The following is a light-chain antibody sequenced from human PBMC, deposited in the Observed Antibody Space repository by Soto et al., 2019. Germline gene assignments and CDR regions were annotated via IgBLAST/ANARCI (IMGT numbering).Light chain of an antibody. CDR3: QQCVIWPLFT. CDR2: DVS. CDR1: QSVGNS. Sequence: EIVLTQSPATLSLSPGERASLSCRASQSVGNSLAWYQHKPGQAPRLLIYDVSNRATGSPARFSGSGSGTDFALTISSLEPEDSAVYYCQQCVIWPLFTFGPGTKVDIK. V-gene: IGKV3-11*01. J-gene: IGKJ3*01.